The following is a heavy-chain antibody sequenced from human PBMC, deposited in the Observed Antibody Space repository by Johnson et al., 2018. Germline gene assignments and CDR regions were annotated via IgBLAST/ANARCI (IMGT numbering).Heavy chain of an antibody. CDR2: ISHVGSNK. D-gene: IGHD1-26*01. Sequence: QVQLVQSGGGLVKPGRSLRLSCAASGFSFSNYAMHWVRQAPAKGLEWVAVISHVGSNKNYANSIKDRFTISRDNSKNTLYLQMNSLGSEDTAVYYSATTGHYPAFDIWGQGTMVTVSS. CDR1: GFSFSNYA. CDR3: ATTGHYPAFDI. J-gene: IGHJ3*02. V-gene: IGHV3-30-3*01.